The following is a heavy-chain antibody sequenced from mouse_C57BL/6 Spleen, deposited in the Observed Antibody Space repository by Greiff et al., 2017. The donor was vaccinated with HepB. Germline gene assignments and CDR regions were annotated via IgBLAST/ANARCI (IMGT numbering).Heavy chain of an antibody. J-gene: IGHJ2*01. CDR1: GYTFTSYW. Sequence: VKLQQPGTELVKPGASVKLSCKASGYTFTSYWMHWVKQRPGQGLEWIGNINPSNGGTNYNEKFKSKATLTVDKSSSTAYMQLSSLTSEDSAVYYCARDDGYYIYFDYWGQGTTLTVSS. V-gene: IGHV1-53*01. CDR2: INPSNGGT. CDR3: ARDDGYYIYFDY. D-gene: IGHD2-3*01.